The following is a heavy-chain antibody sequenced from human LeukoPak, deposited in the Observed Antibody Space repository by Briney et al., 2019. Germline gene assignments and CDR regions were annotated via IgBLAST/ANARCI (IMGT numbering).Heavy chain of an antibody. CDR3: ARVSRGSGYAFDI. V-gene: IGHV1-2*02. CDR1: GYTFTGYY. D-gene: IGHD6-19*01. Sequence: ASVKVSCKASGYTFTGYYMHWVRQAPGQGLEWMGWINPNSGGTNYAQKFQGRVTMTRDTSISTAYMELSRLRSDDTAVYYCARVSRGSGYAFDIWGQGTMVTVSS. J-gene: IGHJ3*02. CDR2: INPNSGGT.